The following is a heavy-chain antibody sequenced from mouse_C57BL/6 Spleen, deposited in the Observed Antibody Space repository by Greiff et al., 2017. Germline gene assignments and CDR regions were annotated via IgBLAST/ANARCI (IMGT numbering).Heavy chain of an antibody. V-gene: IGHV1-55*01. D-gene: IGHD2-3*01. J-gene: IGHJ2*01. CDR1: GYTFTSYW. CDR2: IYPGSGST. Sequence: QVQLKQPGAELVKPGASVTMSCKASGYTFTSYWITWVKQRPGQGLEWIGDIYPGSGSTNYNEKFKSKAILTVNTSSSTAYMQLSSLTSEDSAVYYCAGGWDYWGQGTTLTVSS. CDR3: AGGWDY.